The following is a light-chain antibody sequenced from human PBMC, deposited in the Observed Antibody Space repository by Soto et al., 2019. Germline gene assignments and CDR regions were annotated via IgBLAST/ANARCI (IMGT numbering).Light chain of an antibody. J-gene: IGKJ3*01. V-gene: IGKV1-39*01. CDR1: QSISNY. Sequence: DIQMTQSPSSLSASVGDRVTITCRASQSISNYLNWFQQKPGKAPKLLIHAASSLQSGVPSRFSGSGYETDFTLTISSLRPEDFATYYCQQSYSTPFTFGPGTKVDIK. CDR3: QQSYSTPFT. CDR2: AAS.